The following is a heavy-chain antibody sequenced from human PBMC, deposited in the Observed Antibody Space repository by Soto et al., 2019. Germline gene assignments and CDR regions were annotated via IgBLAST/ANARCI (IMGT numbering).Heavy chain of an antibody. CDR1: GFTFSSYG. CDR2: ISYDGSNK. J-gene: IGHJ4*02. D-gene: IGHD3-22*01. V-gene: IGHV3-30*18. Sequence: GGSLRLSCAASGFTFSSYGMHWVRQAPGKGLEWVAVISYDGSNKYYADSVKGRFTISRDNPKNTLYLQMNSLRAEDTAVYYCAKDAINPDDDSSGYYGGSTFDYWGQGTLVTVSS. CDR3: AKDAINPDDDSSGYYGGSTFDY.